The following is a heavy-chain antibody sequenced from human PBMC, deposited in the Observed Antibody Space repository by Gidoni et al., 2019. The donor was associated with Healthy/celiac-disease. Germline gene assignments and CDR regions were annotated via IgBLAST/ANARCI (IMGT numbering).Heavy chain of an antibody. CDR2: IKQDGSEK. V-gene: IGHV3-7*01. D-gene: IGHD3-3*01. J-gene: IGHJ4*02. CDR1: GFTFSSHW. CDR3: ASTTYYDFWSGYYAPGYFDY. Sequence: EVQLVESGGGLVQPGVSLRLSCAASGFTFSSHWISWVRQAPGKGLEWVANIKQDGSEKYYVDSVKGRFTISRDNAKNSLYLQMNSLRAEDTAVYYCASTTYYDFWSGYYAPGYFDYWGQGTLVTVSS.